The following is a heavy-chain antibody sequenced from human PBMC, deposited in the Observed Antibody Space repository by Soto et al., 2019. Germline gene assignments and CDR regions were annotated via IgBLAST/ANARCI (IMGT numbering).Heavy chain of an antibody. Sequence: EVQLVESGGGIVQPGGSVRLSCAASGFTFSNYWMHWVRQVPGKGLVWVSRIKSDGSNIIYADSVKGRFTISRDNAKNTLYLQMNSLRAEDAAVYYGVRAQGSDWFDRWGQGTLVTVSS. CDR1: GFTFSNYW. V-gene: IGHV3-74*01. CDR2: IKSDGSNI. J-gene: IGHJ5*02. CDR3: VRAQGSDWFDR.